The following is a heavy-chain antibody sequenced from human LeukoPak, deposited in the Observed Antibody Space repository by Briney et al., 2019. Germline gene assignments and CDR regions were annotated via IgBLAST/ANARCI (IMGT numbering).Heavy chain of an antibody. V-gene: IGHV3-23*01. D-gene: IGHD3-22*01. Sequence: GGSLRLSCAASGFTFSSHAMSWVRQAPGKGLEWVSGISGSGDSTNYADSVKGRFTISRDNSRNTLYLQMNSLRAEDTAVYYCASQYDSSGYSDYWGQGTLVTVSS. CDR3: ASQYDSSGYSDY. CDR2: ISGSGDST. J-gene: IGHJ4*02. CDR1: GFTFSSHA.